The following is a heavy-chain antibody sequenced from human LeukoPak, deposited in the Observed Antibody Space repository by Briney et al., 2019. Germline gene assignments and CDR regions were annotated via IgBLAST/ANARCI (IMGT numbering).Heavy chain of an antibody. Sequence: GGSLRLSCAASGFTVSSNYMSWVRQAPGKGLERVSVIYSGGSTYYADSVKGRFTISRDNSKNTLYLQMNSLRAEDTAVYYCARAAYCGGDCFGALDYWGQGTLVTVSS. V-gene: IGHV3-53*01. CDR3: ARAAYCGGDCFGALDY. D-gene: IGHD2-21*02. CDR2: IYSGGST. J-gene: IGHJ4*02. CDR1: GFTVSSNY.